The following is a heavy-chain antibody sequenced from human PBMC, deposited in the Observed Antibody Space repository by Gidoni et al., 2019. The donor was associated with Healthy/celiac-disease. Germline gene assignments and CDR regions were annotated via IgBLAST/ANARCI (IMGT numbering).Heavy chain of an antibody. V-gene: IGHV3-49*05. CDR3: EASLEWLLSGDY. J-gene: IGHJ4*02. Sequence: EVQLVESGGGLVKPGRSLRLSCTASGFTFGDYAMSWFRQAPGKGLEWVGFIRSKAYGGTTEYAASVKGRFTISRDDSKSIAYLQMNSLKTEDTAVYYCEASLEWLLSGDYWGQGTLVTVSS. CDR2: IRSKAYGGTT. D-gene: IGHD3-3*01. CDR1: GFTFGDYA.